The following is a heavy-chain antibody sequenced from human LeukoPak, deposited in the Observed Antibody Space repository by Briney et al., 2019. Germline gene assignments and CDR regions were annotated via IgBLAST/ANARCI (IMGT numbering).Heavy chain of an antibody. Sequence: PGGSLRLSCAASGFTFSSYGMHRVRQAPGKGLEWVAFIRYDGSNKYYADSVKGRFTISRDNSKNTLYLQMNSLRAEDTAVYYCAKPQNSQYSSSRVRDYWGQGTLVTVSS. J-gene: IGHJ4*02. CDR2: IRYDGSNK. CDR3: AKPQNSQYSSSRVRDY. V-gene: IGHV3-30*02. CDR1: GFTFSSYG. D-gene: IGHD6-13*01.